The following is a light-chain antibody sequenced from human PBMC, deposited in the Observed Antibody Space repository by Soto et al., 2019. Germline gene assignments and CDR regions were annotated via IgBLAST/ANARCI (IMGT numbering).Light chain of an antibody. CDR2: GAS. CDR1: QTINNN. V-gene: IGKV3-15*01. J-gene: IGKJ1*01. CDR3: QQYNNWPPWT. Sequence: ENVVSKSPATLSLSPRERATLSCRASQTINNNVAWYQLKDGQVPRLLIYGASTRATGIPARFSGSGSGTEFTLTISSLQSEDFAVYYCQQYNNWPPWTFGQGTKVDIK.